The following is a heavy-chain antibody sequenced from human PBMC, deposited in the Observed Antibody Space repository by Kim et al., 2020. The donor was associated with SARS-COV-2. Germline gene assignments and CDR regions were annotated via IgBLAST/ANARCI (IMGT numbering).Heavy chain of an antibody. CDR3: ARAVAPFDP. CDR1: GGSFSGYY. Sequence: SETLSLTCAVYGGSFSGYYWSWIRQPPGKGLEWIGEINHSGSTNYNPSLKSRVTISVDTSKNQFSLKLSSVTAADTAVYYCARAVAPFDPWGQGTLVTVSS. D-gene: IGHD6-19*01. J-gene: IGHJ5*02. V-gene: IGHV4-34*01. CDR2: INHSGST.